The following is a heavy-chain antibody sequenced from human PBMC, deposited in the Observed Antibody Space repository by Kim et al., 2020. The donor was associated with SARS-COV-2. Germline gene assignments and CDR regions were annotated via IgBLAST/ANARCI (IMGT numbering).Heavy chain of an antibody. J-gene: IGHJ4*02. Sequence: GGSLRLSCAASGFTFSSYSMNWVRQAPGKGLEWVSSISSSSSYIYYADSVKGRFTISRDNAKNSLYLQMNSLRAEDTAVYYCARDLRDIGRGYFDYWGQGTLVTVSS. CDR3: ARDLRDIGRGYFDY. D-gene: IGHD2-15*01. CDR2: ISSSSSYI. V-gene: IGHV3-21*01. CDR1: GFTFSSYS.